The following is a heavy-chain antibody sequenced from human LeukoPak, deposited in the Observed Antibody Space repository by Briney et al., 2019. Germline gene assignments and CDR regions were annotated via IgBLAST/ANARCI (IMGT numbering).Heavy chain of an antibody. V-gene: IGHV1-18*04. CDR3: ARRGYGGAFDI. D-gene: IGHD4-23*01. CDR1: GYIFTDYY. Sequence: ASVKVSCKASGYIFTDYYIHWVRQAPGQGLEWMGWVSAYNGNTNYAQKLQGRVTMTTDTSTSTAYMELRSLRSDDTAVYYCARRGYGGAFDIWGQGTMVTVSS. J-gene: IGHJ3*02. CDR2: VSAYNGNT.